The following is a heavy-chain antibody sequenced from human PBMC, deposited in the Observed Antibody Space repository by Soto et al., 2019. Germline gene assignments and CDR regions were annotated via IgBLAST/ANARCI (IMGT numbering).Heavy chain of an antibody. J-gene: IGHJ4*02. V-gene: IGHV3-53*01. Sequence: GSLKLSCAASGFSVSSSHMSWVRQAPGKRLEWVSVIYSGGSTYYAVSVKGRFTISRDNSKNTVYLQMKSLRAEDTAVYYCARVQVQHLENIFDSWGQGALVTVSS. CDR2: IYSGGST. D-gene: IGHD3-3*01. CDR1: GFSVSSSH. CDR3: ARVQVQHLENIFDS.